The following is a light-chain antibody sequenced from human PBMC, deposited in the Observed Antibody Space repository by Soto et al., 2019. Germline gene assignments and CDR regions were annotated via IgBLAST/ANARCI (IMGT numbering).Light chain of an antibody. Sequence: EIVMTQSPATLSVSPGERATLSCRASQSVSSNFAWYQQKPGQALRLLIYGASTRASGLPARFSGSGSGTEFTLTISSLQSEDFAVYYCQQYYNWPPRVTFGQGTRLEIK. J-gene: IGKJ5*01. CDR1: QSVSSN. CDR2: GAS. V-gene: IGKV3-15*01. CDR3: QQYYNWPPRVT.